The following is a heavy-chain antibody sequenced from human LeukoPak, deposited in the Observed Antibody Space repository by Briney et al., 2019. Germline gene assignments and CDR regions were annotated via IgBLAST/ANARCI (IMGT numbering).Heavy chain of an antibody. Sequence: GGSLRLSCAASGFTSSSYGMHWVRQAPGKGLEWVAFIRYDGSNKYYADSVKGRFTISRDNSKNTLYLQMNSLRAEDTAVYYCAKAPVTTCSGAYCYPFDYWSQGTLVTVSS. CDR2: IRYDGSNK. V-gene: IGHV3-30*02. CDR1: GFTSSSYG. J-gene: IGHJ4*02. D-gene: IGHD2-15*01. CDR3: AKAPVTTCSGAYCYPFDY.